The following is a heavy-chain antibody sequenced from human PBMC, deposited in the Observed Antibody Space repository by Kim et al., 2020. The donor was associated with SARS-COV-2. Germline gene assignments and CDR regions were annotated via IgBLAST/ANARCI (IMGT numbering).Heavy chain of an antibody. CDR2: ISSSSSSI. D-gene: IGHD5-12*01. Sequence: GGSLRLSCAASGFTFSSYSMNWVRQAPGKGLEWVSSISSSSSSIYYADLVKGRFTISRDNAKNPLLLQMNRMSAEEAAVYYCAGDLACGSLLFDYWGQGT. CDR3: AGDLACGSLLFDY. J-gene: IGHJ4*02. CDR1: GFTFSSYS. V-gene: IGHV3-21*01.